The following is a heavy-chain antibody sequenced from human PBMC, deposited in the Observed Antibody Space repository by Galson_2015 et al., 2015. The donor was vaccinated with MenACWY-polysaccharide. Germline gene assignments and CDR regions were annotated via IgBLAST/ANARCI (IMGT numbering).Heavy chain of an antibody. CDR3: AKRPIRASGGGLDV. J-gene: IGHJ6*02. CDR1: GGSISSSYW. V-gene: IGHV4-4*02. CDR2: IYHDGRT. Sequence: SETLSLTCAVSGGSISSSYWWTWVRQPPGKGLEWIGEIYHDGRTAYIPSLKSRITVSLDKAKNQVSLRLISVTAVDTAVYYCAKRPIRASGGGLDVWGQGTTVTVS. D-gene: IGHD3-10*01.